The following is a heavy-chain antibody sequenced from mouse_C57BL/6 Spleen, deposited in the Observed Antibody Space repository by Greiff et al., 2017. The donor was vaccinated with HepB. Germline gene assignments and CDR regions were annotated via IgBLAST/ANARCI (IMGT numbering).Heavy chain of an antibody. V-gene: IGHV5-4*03. D-gene: IGHD2-4*01. CDR3: ARGDYDTDYFDY. CDR1: GFTFSSYA. J-gene: IGHJ2*01. CDR2: ISDGGSYT. Sequence: DVMLVESGGGLVKPGGSLKLSCAASGFTFSSYAMSWVRQTPEKRLEWVATISDGGSYTYYPDNVKGRFTISRDNAKNNLYLQMSHLKSEDTAMYYCARGDYDTDYFDYWGQGTTLTVSS.